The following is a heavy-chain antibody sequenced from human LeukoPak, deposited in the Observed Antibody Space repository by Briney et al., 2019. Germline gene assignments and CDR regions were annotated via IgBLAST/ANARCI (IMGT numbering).Heavy chain of an antibody. D-gene: IGHD3-10*01. CDR1: GFTFSNAW. CDR3: TTDRGALTN. Sequence: KSGGSLRLSCAASGFTFSNAWMSWVRQAPGKGLEWVGRIQSKTDGGPTEYAAPVKGRFTISRDGSKKTLYLQMNSLKTEDTAVYYCTTDRGALTNWGQGTLVTVSS. CDR2: IQSKTDGGPT. V-gene: IGHV3-15*01. J-gene: IGHJ4*02.